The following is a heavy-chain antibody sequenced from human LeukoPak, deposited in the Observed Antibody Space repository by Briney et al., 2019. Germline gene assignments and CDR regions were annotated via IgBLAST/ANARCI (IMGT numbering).Heavy chain of an antibody. V-gene: IGHV3-23*01. D-gene: IGHD4-23*01. CDR3: AKNRGNSYYFDY. Sequence: GVSLSLSGAASGFTFSSYAMSSVSQAQGKGLEWVSAISGSGDNTYYADSVKDRFTISRDKSKNTLYLQMNSLGAEDTAVYYCAKNRGNSYYFDYWGQGTLVTVSS. CDR1: GFTFSSYA. J-gene: IGHJ4*02. CDR2: ISGSGDNT.